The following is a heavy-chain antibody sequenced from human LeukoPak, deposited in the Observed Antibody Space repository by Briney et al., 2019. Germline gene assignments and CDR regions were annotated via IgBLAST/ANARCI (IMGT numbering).Heavy chain of an antibody. V-gene: IGHV3-21*01. J-gene: IGHJ4*02. CDR3: ARDFNPPLFCSSTSCYTV. CDR2: ISSSSSYI. D-gene: IGHD2-2*02. Sequence: GGPLRLSCAASGFTFSSYSMNWVRQAPGKGLEWVSSISSSSSYIYYADSVKGRFTISRDNAKNSLYLQMNSLRAEDTAVYYCARDFNPPLFCSSTSCYTVWGQGTLVTVSS. CDR1: GFTFSSYS.